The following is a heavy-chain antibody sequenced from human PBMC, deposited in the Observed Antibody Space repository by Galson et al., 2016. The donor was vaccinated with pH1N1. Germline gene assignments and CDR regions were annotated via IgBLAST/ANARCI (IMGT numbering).Heavy chain of an antibody. J-gene: IGHJ4*02. V-gene: IGHV1-46*01. CDR1: GYTFPNYF. CDR3: ARKICTSNSCVVDY. CDR2: INPSGGET. Sequence: SCKASGYTFPNYFMHWVRRAPGQGLEWMGVINPSGGETTYAQKFQGRVTMTRDRSTSTVYMELSSLRSGDTAVYYCARKICTSNSCVVDYWGQGTLVSVTS. D-gene: IGHD2-8*01.